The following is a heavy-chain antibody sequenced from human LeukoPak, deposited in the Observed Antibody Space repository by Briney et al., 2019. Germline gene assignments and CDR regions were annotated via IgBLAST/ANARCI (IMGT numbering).Heavy chain of an antibody. CDR2: TSGSGGST. CDR3: AKDPNYYDSSGYLSYFDY. Sequence: GGSLRLSCAASGFTFSSYAMSWVRQAPGKGLEWVSATSGSGGSTYYADSVKGRFTISRDNSKNTLYLQMNSLRAEATAVYYCAKDPNYYDSSGYLSYFDYWGQGTLVTVPS. V-gene: IGHV3-23*01. D-gene: IGHD3-22*01. CDR1: GFTFSSYA. J-gene: IGHJ4*02.